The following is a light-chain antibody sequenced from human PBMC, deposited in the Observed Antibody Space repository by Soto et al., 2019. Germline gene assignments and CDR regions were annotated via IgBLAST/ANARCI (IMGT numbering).Light chain of an antibody. V-gene: IGKV3-20*01. Sequence: EIVLTQSPGTLSLSPGERVTLSCRASQSVSSSYLAWYQQKPGQAPRLRIYGASIRATGIPDRFSGRGSGTDFTLSISRLEPEDCAVYYCQQYGSSPPLTFGGGTKVEIK. J-gene: IGKJ4*01. CDR1: QSVSSSY. CDR2: GAS. CDR3: QQYGSSPPLT.